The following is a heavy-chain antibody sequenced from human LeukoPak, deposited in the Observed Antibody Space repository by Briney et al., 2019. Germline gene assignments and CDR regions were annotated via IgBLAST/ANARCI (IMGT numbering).Heavy chain of an antibody. Sequence: SETLSLTCTVSGGSISSSSYYWGWIRQPPGKGLEWIGSIYYSGSTYYNPSLKSRVTISVDTSKNQFSLKLSSVTAADTAVYYCAGDYGGMGACGYWGQGTLVTVSS. CDR1: GGSISSSSYY. J-gene: IGHJ4*02. D-gene: IGHD4-23*01. CDR3: AGDYGGMGACGY. CDR2: IYYSGST. V-gene: IGHV4-39*07.